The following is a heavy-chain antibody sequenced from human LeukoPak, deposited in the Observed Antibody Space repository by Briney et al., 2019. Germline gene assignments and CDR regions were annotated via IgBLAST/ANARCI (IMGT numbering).Heavy chain of an antibody. CDR1: GFTFSSYW. J-gene: IGHJ6*03. CDR2: IKQDGSEK. D-gene: IGHD6-13*01. Sequence: GGSLRLSCAASGFTFSSYWMSWVRQAPGKGLEWVANIKQDGSEKYYVDSVKGRFTISRDNSKNSLYLQMNSLRTEDTALYYCAKDGTAGLRYYYYYMDVWGKGTTVTVSS. CDR3: AKDGTAGLRYYYYYMDV. V-gene: IGHV3-7*03.